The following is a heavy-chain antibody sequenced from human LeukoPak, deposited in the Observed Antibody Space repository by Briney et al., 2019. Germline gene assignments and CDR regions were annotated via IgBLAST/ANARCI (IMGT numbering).Heavy chain of an antibody. V-gene: IGHV1-69*04. CDR1: GGTFSSYA. D-gene: IGHD3-10*01. Sequence: SVKVSCKASGGTFSSYAISWVRQAPGQGLEWMGRITPILGIANYAQKFQGRVTITADKSTSTAYMELSSLRSEDTAVYYCARDRSSLEMWFDPWGQGTLVTVSS. J-gene: IGHJ5*02. CDR3: ARDRSSLEMWFDP. CDR2: ITPILGIA.